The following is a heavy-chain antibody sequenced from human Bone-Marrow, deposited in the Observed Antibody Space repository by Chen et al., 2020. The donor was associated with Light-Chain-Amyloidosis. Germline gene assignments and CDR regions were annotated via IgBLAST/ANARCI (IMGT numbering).Heavy chain of an antibody. J-gene: IGHJ3*02. CDR2: ISSSGSTI. D-gene: IGHD6-6*01. V-gene: IGHV3-48*03. CDR1: GFTFSSYE. CDR3: ARSCGAQLVHGAFDI. Sequence: VQLVESGGGVVQPGGSLRLSCAAPGFTFSSYEMNWVRQAPGKGLEWVSYISSSGSTIYYADSVKGRFTISRDNAKNSLYLQMNSLRAEDTAVYYCARSCGAQLVHGAFDIWGQGTMVTVSS.